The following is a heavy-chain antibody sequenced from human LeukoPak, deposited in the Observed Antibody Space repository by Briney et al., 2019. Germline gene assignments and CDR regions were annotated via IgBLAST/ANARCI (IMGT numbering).Heavy chain of an antibody. CDR2: IRFDGTSQ. J-gene: IGHJ4*02. V-gene: IGHV3-33*01. CDR3: ARGGYTYGFFDY. D-gene: IGHD5-18*01. Sequence: GGSLRLSCAASGFTFRSYGMHWFRQAPGKGLEWVAVIRFDGTSQYYADSVKGRFTTSRDNSKNTLSLQMNSLRAEDTAVYYCARGGYTYGFFDYWGQGTLVTVSS. CDR1: GFTFRSYG.